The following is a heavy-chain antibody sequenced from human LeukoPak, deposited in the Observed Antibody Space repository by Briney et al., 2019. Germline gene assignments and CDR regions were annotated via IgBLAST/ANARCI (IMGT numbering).Heavy chain of an antibody. CDR1: GFIFSKAY. CDR2: IKQDGSEK. CDR3: ARSYYGSGTSYGMDV. V-gene: IGHV3-7*01. Sequence: PGGSLRLSCAASGFIFSKAYMSWVRQAPGKGLEWLANIKQDGSEKYYVDSVEGRFTISRDNAKNSLYLQMNSLRAEDTAVYYCARSYYGSGTSYGMDVWGQGTTVTVSS. J-gene: IGHJ6*02. D-gene: IGHD3-10*01.